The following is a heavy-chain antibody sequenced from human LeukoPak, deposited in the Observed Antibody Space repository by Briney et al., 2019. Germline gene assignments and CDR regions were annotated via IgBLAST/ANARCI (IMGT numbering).Heavy chain of an antibody. CDR1: GYSISSGYY. V-gene: IGHV4-38-2*02. J-gene: IGHJ4*02. Sequence: SETLSLTCTVSGYSISSGYYWSWIRQPPGKGLEWIGEINHSGSTNYNPSLKSRVTISVDTSKNQFSLKLSSVTAADTAVYYCARYAEEAYFDYWGQGTLVTVSS. CDR3: ARYAEEAYFDY. CDR2: INHSGST.